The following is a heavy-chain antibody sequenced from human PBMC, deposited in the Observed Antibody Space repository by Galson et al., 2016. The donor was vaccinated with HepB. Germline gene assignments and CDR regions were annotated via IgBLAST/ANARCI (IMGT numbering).Heavy chain of an antibody. J-gene: IGHJ4*02. V-gene: IGHV3-13*01. CDR3: ARALLGGGAGGSDTVAVPSAMDH. CDR1: GFIFSDYD. Sequence: SCAASGFIFSDYDMHWVRQVTGKSLEWVSAIDSAGDTFYPGSVKGRFTISRENAKNSLYLQMNGLRAGDTAVYYCARALLGGGAGGSDTVAVPSAMDHWGQGTLVTVSS. CDR2: IDSAGDT. D-gene: IGHD2-2*01.